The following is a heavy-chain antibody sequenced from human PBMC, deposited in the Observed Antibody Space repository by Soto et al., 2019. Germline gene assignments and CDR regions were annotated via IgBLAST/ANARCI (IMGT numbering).Heavy chain of an antibody. Sequence: QVQLVESGGGVVQPGRSLRLSCAASGFTFSSYAMHWVRQAPGKGLEWVSVISYDGSNKYYADSVKGRFTISRDNSKKRLYLQMNSQRDEDRAVYYCASERVVVGVAAAPRPGFDPWGQGTLVTVSS. CDR1: GFTFSSYA. CDR2: ISYDGSNK. D-gene: IGHD2-15*01. V-gene: IGHV3-30-3*01. J-gene: IGHJ5*02. CDR3: ASERVVVGVAAAPRPGFDP.